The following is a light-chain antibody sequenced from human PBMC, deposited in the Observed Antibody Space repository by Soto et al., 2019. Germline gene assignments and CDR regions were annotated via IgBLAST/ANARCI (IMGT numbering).Light chain of an antibody. CDR2: AAS. CDR1: QGISTY. V-gene: IGKV1-39*01. Sequence: DIQMTQSPSSLSASVGDRVTITCRASQGISTYLVWYQQRQGRAPKLLIYAASSLRSGVPSRFSGSGSGTDFTLTISSLQPEDFATYYCQQSYRTPYTFGQGTKLETK. J-gene: IGKJ2*01. CDR3: QQSYRTPYT.